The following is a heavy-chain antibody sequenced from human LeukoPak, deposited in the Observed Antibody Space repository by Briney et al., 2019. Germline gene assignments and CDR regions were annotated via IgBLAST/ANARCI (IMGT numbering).Heavy chain of an antibody. CDR1: GGSFSGYY. V-gene: IGHV4-34*01. J-gene: IGHJ4*02. Sequence: SETLSLTCAVYGGSFSGYYWSWIRQPPGKELEWIGEINHSGSTNYNPSLKSRVTISVDTSKNQFSLKLSSVTAADTAVYYCARSMAAAGYLFDYWGQGTLVTVSS. D-gene: IGHD6-13*01. CDR3: ARSMAAAGYLFDY. CDR2: INHSGST.